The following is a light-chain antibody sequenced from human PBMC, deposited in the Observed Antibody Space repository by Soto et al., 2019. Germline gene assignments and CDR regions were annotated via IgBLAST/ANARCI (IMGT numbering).Light chain of an antibody. CDR3: QKYNIALALT. V-gene: IGKV1-27*01. CDR2: AAS. J-gene: IGKJ4*01. Sequence: DIQMTQSPSSLSSSVGDRVTITCRASQGISNYLARYQQKPGKVPNLLLYAASSLNSGVPSRFSGSGAGTDFTLTISSLLPEDVATYYCQKYNIALALTFGGGTKVEIK. CDR1: QGISNY.